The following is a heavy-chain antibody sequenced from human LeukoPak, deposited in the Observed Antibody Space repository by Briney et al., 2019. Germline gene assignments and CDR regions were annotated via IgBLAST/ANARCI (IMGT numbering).Heavy chain of an antibody. D-gene: IGHD4/OR15-4a*01. Sequence: PSPTLSLTCTVSGGSISSYYWSWIRHPPGKGLECLGYISYSGSTNFKPSLKSRVTISVDTSKNHFSLKCTSLTAADTAVYYCAREGTAGANLNSFDPWGQGTLVTVSS. CDR2: ISYSGST. CDR1: GGSISSYY. V-gene: IGHV4-59*01. J-gene: IGHJ5*02. CDR3: AREGTAGANLNSFDP.